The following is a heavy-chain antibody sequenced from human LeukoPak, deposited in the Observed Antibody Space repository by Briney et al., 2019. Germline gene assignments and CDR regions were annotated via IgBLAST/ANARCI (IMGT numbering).Heavy chain of an antibody. CDR1: GFTFSSYA. D-gene: IGHD2-15*01. Sequence: PGGSLRLSCAASGFTFSSYAMSWVRQAPGKGLEWVSSISGSGDISYYADSVKGRFTISRDNSKSTLYLQMNSLRAEDTAVYYCARGSGHHPNWGQGALVTVSS. V-gene: IGHV3-23*01. CDR2: ISGSGDIS. J-gene: IGHJ4*02. CDR3: ARGSGHHPN.